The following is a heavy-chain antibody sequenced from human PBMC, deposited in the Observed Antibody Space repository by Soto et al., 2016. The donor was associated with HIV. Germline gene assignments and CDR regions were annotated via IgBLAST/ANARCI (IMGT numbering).Heavy chain of an antibody. Sequence: QVQLQQWGAGLLKPSETLSLTCAVYGGSFSGYYWSWIRQPPGKGLEWIGEINHSGSTNYNPSLKSRVTISVDTSKNQFSLKLSSVTAADTAVYYCARSPDYYGFGDFSGPFYYGMDVWGQGTTVTVSS. CDR2: INHSGST. V-gene: IGHV4-34*01. CDR3: ARSPDYYGFGDFSGPFYYGMDV. J-gene: IGHJ6*02. CDR1: GGSFSGYY. D-gene: IGHD3-10*01.